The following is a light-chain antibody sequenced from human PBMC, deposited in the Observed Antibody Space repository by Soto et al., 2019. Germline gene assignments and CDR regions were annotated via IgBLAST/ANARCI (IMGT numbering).Light chain of an antibody. CDR2: SNN. Sequence: QAVVTQPPSASGTPGQRVTISCSGSSSNIGSNTVNWYQQLPGTAPKLLIYSNNQRPSGVPDRFSGSKSGTSASLAISGLQSEYEADYYCAAWDDSLNGLYVFGTGTQLTVL. V-gene: IGLV1-44*01. CDR3: AAWDDSLNGLYV. CDR1: SSNIGSNT. J-gene: IGLJ1*01.